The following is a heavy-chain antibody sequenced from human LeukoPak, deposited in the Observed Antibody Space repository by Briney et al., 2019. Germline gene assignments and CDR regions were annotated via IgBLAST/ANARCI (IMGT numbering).Heavy chain of an antibody. V-gene: IGHV4-34*01. Sequence: SETLSLTCAVYGGSFRDYYWSWIRQPPGRGLEWIGEINHSGSTNYKSSLKSRVTISLDTSKNQFSLRLSSVTAADTAVYYCWGYTTRGDWFDPWGQGTLVTVSS. D-gene: IGHD6-13*01. CDR2: INHSGST. CDR3: WGYTTRGDWFDP. J-gene: IGHJ5*02. CDR1: GGSFRDYY.